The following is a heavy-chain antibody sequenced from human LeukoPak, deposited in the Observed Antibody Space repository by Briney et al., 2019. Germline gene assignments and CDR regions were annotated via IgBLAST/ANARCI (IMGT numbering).Heavy chain of an antibody. CDR2: ISGSGGST. V-gene: IGHV3-23*01. CDR1: GFTFSNYA. D-gene: IGHD3-22*01. CDR3: AKDTDYYDSSGYYGDAFDI. Sequence: PGASLRLSCVASGFTFSNYAMSWVRQAPGKGLEWVSAISGSGGSTYYADSVKGRFTISRDNSKNTLYLQMNSLRAEDTAVYYCAKDTDYYDSSGYYGDAFDIWGQGTMVTVSS. J-gene: IGHJ3*02.